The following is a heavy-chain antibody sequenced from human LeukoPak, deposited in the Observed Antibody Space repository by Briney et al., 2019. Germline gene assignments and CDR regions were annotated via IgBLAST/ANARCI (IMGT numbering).Heavy chain of an antibody. Sequence: GASVKVSCKVSGYTLTELSMHWVRQATGQGLEWMGWMNPNSGNTGYAQKFQGRVTITRNTSISTAYMELSSLRSEDTAVYYCARGRTSGGYYDFWSGYTTTLFDYWGQGTLVTVSS. CDR1: GYTLTELS. CDR2: MNPNSGNT. CDR3: ARGRTSGGYYDFWSGYTTTLFDY. V-gene: IGHV1-8*03. J-gene: IGHJ4*02. D-gene: IGHD3-3*01.